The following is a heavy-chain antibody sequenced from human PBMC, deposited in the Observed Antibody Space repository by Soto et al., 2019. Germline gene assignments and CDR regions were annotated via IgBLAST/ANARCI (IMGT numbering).Heavy chain of an antibody. D-gene: IGHD6-6*01. CDR2: IYYSGST. CDR1: GGSISTYY. J-gene: IGHJ3*02. Sequence: SETLSLTCTVSGGSISTYYWSWIRQPPGKGLEWIGYIYYSGSTNYNPSLKSRVTISVDTSKNQFSLKLSSVTAADTAVYYCARQGIAARGGAFAIWGQGIMVT. V-gene: IGHV4-59*08. CDR3: ARQGIAARGGAFAI.